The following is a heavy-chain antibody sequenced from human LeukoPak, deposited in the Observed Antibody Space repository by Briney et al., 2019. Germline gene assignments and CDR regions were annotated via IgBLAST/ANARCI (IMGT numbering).Heavy chain of an antibody. CDR3: AKGSNRGYYYAPPFDC. J-gene: IGHJ4*02. Sequence: GGSLRLSCAASGFTFSSYAMSWVRQAPGKGLEWVSAISGSGSNIYSADFVKGRCTISRDNSKNTLYLQMNSLRAEDTAVYYCAKGSNRGYYYAPPFDCWGQGTLITVSS. CDR2: ISGSGSNI. V-gene: IGHV3-23*01. CDR1: GFTFSSYA. D-gene: IGHD3-22*01.